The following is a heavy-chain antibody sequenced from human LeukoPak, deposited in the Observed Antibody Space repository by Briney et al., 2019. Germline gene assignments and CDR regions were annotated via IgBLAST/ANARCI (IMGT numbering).Heavy chain of an antibody. Sequence: SSVKVSCKASGGTFSSHAISWVRQAPGQGLEWMGRIIPIFGTANYAQKFQGRVTITTDESTSTAYMELSSLRSEDTAVYYCARVVGGATGNNWFDPWGQGTLVTVSS. J-gene: IGHJ5*02. D-gene: IGHD1-14*01. CDR2: IIPIFGTA. CDR1: GGTFSSHA. V-gene: IGHV1-69*05. CDR3: ARVVGGATGNNWFDP.